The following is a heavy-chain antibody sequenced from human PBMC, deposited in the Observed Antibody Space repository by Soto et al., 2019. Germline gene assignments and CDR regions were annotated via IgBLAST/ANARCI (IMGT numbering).Heavy chain of an antibody. Sequence: QVQLVESGGGVVQPGRSLRLSCAASGFTFSSYAMHWVRQAPGKGLEWVAVISYDGSNKYYADSVKGRFTISRDNSKNTLYLQMNSLRAEDTALYYCARKSEGAPGYYYGMDVWGQGTTVTISS. CDR2: ISYDGSNK. D-gene: IGHD1-26*01. CDR3: ARKSEGAPGYYYGMDV. CDR1: GFTFSSYA. J-gene: IGHJ6*02. V-gene: IGHV3-30-3*01.